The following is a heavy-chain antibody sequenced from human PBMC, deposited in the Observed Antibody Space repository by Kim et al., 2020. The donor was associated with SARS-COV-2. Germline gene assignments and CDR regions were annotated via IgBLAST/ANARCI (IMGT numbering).Heavy chain of an antibody. D-gene: IGHD3-3*01. V-gene: IGHV4-30-2*05. Sequence: SRVTISVDTSKNQFSRKLSSVTAADTAVYYCARATGRITIFGVVIMGAFDIWGQGTMVTVSS. J-gene: IGHJ3*02. CDR3: ARATGRITIFGVVIMGAFDI.